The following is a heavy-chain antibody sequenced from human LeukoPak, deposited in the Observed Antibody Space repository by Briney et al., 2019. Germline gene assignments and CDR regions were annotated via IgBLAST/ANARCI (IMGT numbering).Heavy chain of an antibody. Sequence: GGSLRLSCAASGFTFSTYWMTWVRQAPGKGLEWVANIKPDGSLIYYVDSVKGRFTISRDNAKNSLYLQMNSLRAEDTAVYYCARDLNWETYWGQGTLVTVSS. V-gene: IGHV3-7*01. D-gene: IGHD7-27*01. CDR1: GFTFSTYW. CDR3: ARDLNWETY. CDR2: IKPDGSLI. J-gene: IGHJ4*02.